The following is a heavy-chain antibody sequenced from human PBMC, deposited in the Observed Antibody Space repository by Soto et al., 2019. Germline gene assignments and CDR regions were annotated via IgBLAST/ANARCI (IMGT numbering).Heavy chain of an antibody. CDR1: LFTFSDYY. Sequence: PGGSLRLSCSASLFTFSDYYMSCIRQAPGKGLEWISYISGSNIYTNYADSVKGRFTISRDNANNSLYLQMDSLRVEDTPVYYCARDGGEVIPAAIGGGYGMDVWGQGTTVTVSS. V-gene: IGHV3-11*06. CDR2: ISGSNIYT. D-gene: IGHD2-2*01. J-gene: IGHJ6*02. CDR3: ARDGGEVIPAAIGGGYGMDV.